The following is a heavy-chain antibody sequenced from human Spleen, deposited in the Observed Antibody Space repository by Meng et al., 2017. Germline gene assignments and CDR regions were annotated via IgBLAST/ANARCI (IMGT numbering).Heavy chain of an antibody. D-gene: IGHD3-10*01. V-gene: IGHV3-30*01. CDR3: ARVPSLRYYYGSGSYRLDY. J-gene: IGHJ4*02. CDR1: GFTFSSYA. Sequence: GESLKISCAASGFTFSSYAMHWVRQAPGKGLEWVAVISYDGSNKYYADSVKGRFTISRDNSKNTLYLQMNSLRAEDTAVYYCARVPSLRYYYGSGSYRLDYWGQGTLVTVSS. CDR2: ISYDGSNK.